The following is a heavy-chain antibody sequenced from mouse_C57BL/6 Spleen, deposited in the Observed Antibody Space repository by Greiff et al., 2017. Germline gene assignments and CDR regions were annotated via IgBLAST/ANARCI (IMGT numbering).Heavy chain of an antibody. J-gene: IGHJ4*01. D-gene: IGHD2-4*01. Sequence: QVQLQQSGAELVRPGTSVKVSCKASGYAFTNSLIEWVKQRPGQGLEWIGGINPGSGGTNYNGKFKGKATLTADKSSSTAYMQHSRLTSEDSAVYFCARSDDYGAMDYWGQGTSVTVAS. CDR1: GYAFTNSL. CDR3: ARSDDYGAMDY. V-gene: IGHV1-54*01. CDR2: INPGSGGT.